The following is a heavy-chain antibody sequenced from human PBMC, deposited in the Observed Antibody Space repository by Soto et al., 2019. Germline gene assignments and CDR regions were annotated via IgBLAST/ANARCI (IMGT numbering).Heavy chain of an antibody. CDR2: IYRSGST. CDR3: ARDAKGSGWYFYYYGMDV. J-gene: IGHJ6*02. CDR1: GGSISGSNW. Sequence: SETLSLTCTVSGGSISGSNWWSWVRQPPGKGLEWIGEIYRSGSTKYNPSLKSRVTISVDKSNNQFSLKLTSVTAADTAVYYCARDAKGSGWYFYYYGMDVWGQGTTVTVSS. V-gene: IGHV4-4*02. D-gene: IGHD6-19*01.